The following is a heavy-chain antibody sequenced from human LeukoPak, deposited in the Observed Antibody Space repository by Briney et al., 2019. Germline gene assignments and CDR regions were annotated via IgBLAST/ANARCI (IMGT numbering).Heavy chain of an antibody. D-gene: IGHD1-14*01. V-gene: IGHV3-21*01. CDR2: ISSSSSYI. Sequence: GGSLRLSCAASGFTFSSYSMNWVRQAPGKGLEWVSSISSSSSYIYYADSVKGRFTISRDNAKNSLYLQMNSLRAEDTAVYYCARDKAGTTPYCYYSMDVWGKGTTVTVSS. J-gene: IGHJ6*03. CDR1: GFTFSSYS. CDR3: ARDKAGTTPYCYYSMDV.